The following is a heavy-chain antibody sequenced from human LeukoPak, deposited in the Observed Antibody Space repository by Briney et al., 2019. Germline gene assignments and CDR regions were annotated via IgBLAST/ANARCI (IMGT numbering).Heavy chain of an antibody. CDR1: GFTFSDYY. CDR2: ISSSGSTI. D-gene: IGHD3-3*01. V-gene: IGHV3-11*04. CDR3: AREGPHYDFWSGYQEYYYMDV. Sequence: GGSLRLSCAASGFTFSDYYMSWIRQAPGKGLEWVSYISSSGSTIYYADSVKGRFTISRDNAKNSLYLQMNSLRAEDTAVYYCAREGPHYDFWSGYQEYYYMDVWGKGTTVTVSS. J-gene: IGHJ6*03.